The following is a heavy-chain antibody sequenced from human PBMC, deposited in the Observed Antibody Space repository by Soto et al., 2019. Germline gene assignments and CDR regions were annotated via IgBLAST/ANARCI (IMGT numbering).Heavy chain of an antibody. J-gene: IGHJ6*02. CDR2: IRSKAYGGTT. Sequence: PGGSLRLSFTASGFTFGDYAMSWFSQDPGKGLEWVGFIRSKAYGGTTEYAASVKGRFTISRDDSKSIAYLQMNSLKTEDTAVYYCTRVVVPAEYYYYYGMDVWGQGTTVTVSS. D-gene: IGHD2-2*01. CDR3: TRVVVPAEYYYYYGMDV. CDR1: GFTFGDYA. V-gene: IGHV3-49*03.